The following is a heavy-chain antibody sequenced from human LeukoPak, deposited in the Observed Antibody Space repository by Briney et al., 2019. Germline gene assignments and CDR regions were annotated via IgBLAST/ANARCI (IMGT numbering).Heavy chain of an antibody. CDR2: IYYSGST. CDR1: GGSISSYY. J-gene: IGHJ4*02. D-gene: IGHD6-19*01. Sequence: PSETLSLTCTVSGGSISSYYWSWIRQPPGKGLKWIGYIYYSGSTNYNPSLKSRVTISVDTSKNQFSLKLSSVTAADTAVYYCARGISSGWAYYFDYWGQGTLVTVSS. CDR3: ARGISSGWAYYFDY. V-gene: IGHV4-59*01.